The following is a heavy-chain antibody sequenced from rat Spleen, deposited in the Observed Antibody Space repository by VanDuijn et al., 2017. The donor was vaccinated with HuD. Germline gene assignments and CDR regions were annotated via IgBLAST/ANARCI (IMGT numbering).Heavy chain of an antibody. V-gene: IGHV5-29*01. CDR2: ISYDGSST. J-gene: IGHJ1*01. Sequence: EVQLVESGGDLVQPGGSLKLSCMASGFTFNDYWMTWVRQAPTKGLEWVATISYDGSSTYYRDSVKGRFTISRDNAKSTLYLQMDSLRSEDTATYYCARHSEGTDHWYFDFWGPGTMVTVSS. D-gene: IGHD1-11*01. CDR3: ARHSEGTDHWYFDF. CDR1: GFTFNDYW.